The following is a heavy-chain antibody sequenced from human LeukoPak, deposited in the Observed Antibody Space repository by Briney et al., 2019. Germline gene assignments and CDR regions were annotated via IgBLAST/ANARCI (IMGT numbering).Heavy chain of an antibody. D-gene: IGHD6-13*01. CDR3: ARELSRIAAAGGLNWFDP. CDR1: GDSVSSNSAA. V-gene: IGHV6-1*01. J-gene: IGHJ5*02. CDR2: TYYRSKWYN. Sequence: SQTLSLTCAISGDSVSSNSAAWNWIRQSPSRGLEWLGRTYYRSKWYNDYAVSVKSRITINPDTSKNQFSPQLNSVTPEDTAVYYCARELSRIAAAGGLNWFDPWGQGTLVTVSS.